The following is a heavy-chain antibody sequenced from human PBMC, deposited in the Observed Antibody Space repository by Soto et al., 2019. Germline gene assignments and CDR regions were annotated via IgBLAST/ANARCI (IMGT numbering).Heavy chain of an antibody. CDR1: GGSISSGGYY. CDR2: IYYSRST. CDR3: AREGLYYYDSSGSFDL. D-gene: IGHD3-22*01. Sequence: QVQLQESGPGLVKPSQTLSLTCTVSGGSISSGGYYWSWIRQHPGKGLEWIGYIYYSRSTYYKPSRKRRVTMSVDTSKNQFFLKRSSVTAADTAVYYCAREGLYYYDSSGSFDLWGRGTLVTVSS. J-gene: IGHJ2*01. V-gene: IGHV4-31*03.